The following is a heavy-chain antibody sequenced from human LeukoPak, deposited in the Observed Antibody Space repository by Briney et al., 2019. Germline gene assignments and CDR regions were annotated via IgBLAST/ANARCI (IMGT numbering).Heavy chain of an antibody. CDR2: IKQDGSEK. V-gene: IGHV3-7*01. Sequence: GGSLRLSCVASGFTFSSYWMNWVREAPGKGLEWVANIKQDGSEKYYVDSVKGRFTISRDNAKNSLYLQMNSLRAEDTAIYYCVGGSGYWGQGTLVTVSS. J-gene: IGHJ4*02. CDR1: GFTFSSYW. CDR3: VGGSGY. D-gene: IGHD5-12*01.